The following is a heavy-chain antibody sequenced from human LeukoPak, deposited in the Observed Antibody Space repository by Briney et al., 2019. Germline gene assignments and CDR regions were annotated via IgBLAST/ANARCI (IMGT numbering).Heavy chain of an antibody. J-gene: IGHJ4*02. V-gene: IGHV3-9*01. D-gene: IGHD3-16*02. CDR1: GFTFDDYA. Sequence: GGSLRLSCAASGFTFDDYAMHWVRQAPGKGLEWVSGISWNSGSIGYADSVKGRFTISRDNAKNSLYLQMNSLRAEDTALYYCAKGRSNDYVWGSYRSPFDYWGQGTLVTVSS. CDR3: AKGRSNDYVWGSYRSPFDY. CDR2: ISWNSGSI.